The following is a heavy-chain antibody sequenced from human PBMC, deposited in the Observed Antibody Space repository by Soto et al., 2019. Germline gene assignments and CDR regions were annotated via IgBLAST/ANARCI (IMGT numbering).Heavy chain of an antibody. J-gene: IGHJ4*02. V-gene: IGHV4-30-2*01. CDR2: IYHSGST. D-gene: IGHD2-15*01. CDR1: GGSISSGGYS. CDR3: ARVRNCSGGSCYLIDY. Sequence: SETLSLTCAVSGGSISSGGYSWSWIRQPPGRGLEWIGYIYHSGSTYYNPSLKSRVTISVDRSKNQFSLKLSSVTAADTAVYYCARVRNCSGGSCYLIDYWGQGTLVTVSS.